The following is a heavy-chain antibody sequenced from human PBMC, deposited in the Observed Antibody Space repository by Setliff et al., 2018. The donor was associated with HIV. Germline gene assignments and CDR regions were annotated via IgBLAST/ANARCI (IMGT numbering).Heavy chain of an antibody. D-gene: IGHD3-22*01. Sequence: SETLSLTCTVSGYSISSGYYWGWIRQPPGKGLEWIGSIYHSGSTNFNPSLKSRVTISVDTSKNQFSLELSSVTTTDTAVYYCAVESDYYDSNGHWRSGYFDYWGQGTLVTVSS. CDR1: GYSISSGYY. J-gene: IGHJ4*02. CDR3: AVESDYYDSNGHWRSGYFDY. V-gene: IGHV4-38-2*02. CDR2: IYHSGST.